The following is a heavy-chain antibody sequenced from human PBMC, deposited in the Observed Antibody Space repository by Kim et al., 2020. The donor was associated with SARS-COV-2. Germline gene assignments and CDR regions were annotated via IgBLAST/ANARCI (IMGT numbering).Heavy chain of an antibody. CDR3: AKSGGDCPWRY. V-gene: IGHV4-34*01. Sequence: TNYNPSLKGRVTISVDTSKNQFSLKLSSVTAADTAVYYCAKSGGDCPWRYWGQGTLVTVSS. J-gene: IGHJ4*02. D-gene: IGHD2-21*02. CDR2: T.